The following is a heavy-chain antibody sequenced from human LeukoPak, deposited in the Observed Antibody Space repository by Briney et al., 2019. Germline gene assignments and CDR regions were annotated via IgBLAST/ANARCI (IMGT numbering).Heavy chain of an antibody. CDR3: AKDNGRWELLLDY. D-gene: IGHD1-26*01. CDR2: ISYDGSNK. V-gene: IGHV3-30*18. J-gene: IGHJ4*02. CDR1: GFTFSSYG. Sequence: PGRSLRLSYAAPGFTFSSYGMHWVRQAPGKGLEWVAVISYDGSNKYYADSVKGRFTISRDNSKNTLYLQMNSLRAEDTAVYYCAKDNGRWELLLDYWGQGTLVTVSS.